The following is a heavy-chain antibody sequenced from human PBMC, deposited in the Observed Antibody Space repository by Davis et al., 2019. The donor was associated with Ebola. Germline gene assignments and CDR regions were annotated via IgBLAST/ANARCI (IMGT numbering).Heavy chain of an antibody. CDR1: GGTFSSYA. V-gene: IGHV1-69*06. J-gene: IGHJ4*02. CDR2: FIPIFGTA. Sequence: AASVKVSCKASGGTFSSYAISWVRQAPGQGLEWMGGFIPIFGTANYAQMFQGRVTITADKSTSTAYMELSSLRFEDTAVYYCATGVKSDGAFDYWGQGTLVTVSS. CDR3: ATGVKSDGAFDY. D-gene: IGHD4-17*01.